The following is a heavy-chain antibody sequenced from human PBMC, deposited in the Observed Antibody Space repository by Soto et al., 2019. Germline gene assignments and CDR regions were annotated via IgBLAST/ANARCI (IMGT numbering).Heavy chain of an antibody. CDR3: VRGEDCAGGSCYSLDV. V-gene: IGHV1-46*01. J-gene: IGHJ6*02. CDR2: INPSIGTT. Sequence: VQLVQSGAEVKNPGASVKVSCQASGYVFTDYYMHWVRQAPGQGREWMGIINPSIGTTNYAQSFQGRVTMTRDTSTNSVYLEMRNLRSEDTAVYYCVRGEDCAGGSCYSLDVWGQGTTVTVSS. D-gene: IGHD2-15*01. CDR1: GYVFTDYY.